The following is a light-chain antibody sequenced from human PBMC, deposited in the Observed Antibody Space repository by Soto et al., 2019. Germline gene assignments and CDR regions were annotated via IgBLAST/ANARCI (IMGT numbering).Light chain of an antibody. CDR3: QQYNIWPPWT. CDR2: GAS. V-gene: IGKV3-15*01. CDR1: QSVSSN. Sequence: RVMTQSPATLSVSPGERATLSCRASQSVSSNLAWYQHKPGQAPRLLIYGASTRATGIPARFSGSGSGTEFTLTISSLQSEDFAGYYCQQYNIWPPWTFGQGTKVDI. J-gene: IGKJ1*01.